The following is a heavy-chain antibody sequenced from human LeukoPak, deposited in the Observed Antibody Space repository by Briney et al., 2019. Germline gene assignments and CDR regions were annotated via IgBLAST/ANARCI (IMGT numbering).Heavy chain of an antibody. CDR3: ASTTRMVRGTWFDP. D-gene: IGHD3-10*01. CDR1: GYSISSGYY. V-gene: IGHV4-38-2*02. CDR2: IYHSGST. Sequence: PSETLSLTCTVSGYSISSGYYWGWIRQPPGKGLEWIGSIYHSGSTYYNPSLKSRVTISVDTSKNQFSLKLSSVTAADTAVYYCASTTRMVRGTWFDPWGQGTLVTVSS. J-gene: IGHJ5*02.